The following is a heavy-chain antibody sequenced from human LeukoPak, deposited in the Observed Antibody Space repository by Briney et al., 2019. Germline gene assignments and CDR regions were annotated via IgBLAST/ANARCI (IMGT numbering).Heavy chain of an antibody. D-gene: IGHD3-22*01. J-gene: IGHJ3*02. CDR2: FDPEDGET. Sequence: ASVKVSCKASVYTFTGYYMHGVRQAPGKGGEGVGGFDPEDGETIYAQKLQGRVTITEDTSTDTAYMELSSLRSEDTAVYYCARTTEDSSGYYPNAFDIWGQGTMVTVSS. CDR1: VYTFTGYY. CDR3: ARTTEDSSGYYPNAFDI. V-gene: IGHV1-24*01.